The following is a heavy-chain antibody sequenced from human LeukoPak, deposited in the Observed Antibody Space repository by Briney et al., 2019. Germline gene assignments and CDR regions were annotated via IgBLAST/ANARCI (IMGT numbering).Heavy chain of an antibody. J-gene: IGHJ4*02. D-gene: IGHD5-12*01. V-gene: IGHV1-46*01. Sequence: ASVTVSCKASGYTFTSYYMHWVRQAPGQGLGWMGIINPSGGSTSYAQKFQGRVTMTRDTSTSTVYMELSSLRSEDTAVYYCARDSPDYSVDYWGQGTLVTVSS. CDR3: ARDSPDYSVDY. CDR2: INPSGGST. CDR1: GYTFTSYY.